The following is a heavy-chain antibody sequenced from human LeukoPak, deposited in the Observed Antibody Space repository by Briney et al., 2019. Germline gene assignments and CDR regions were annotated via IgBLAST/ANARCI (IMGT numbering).Heavy chain of an antibody. J-gene: IGHJ4*02. Sequence: GGSLRLYCAASGFTFSSYWMSWVRQAPGKGLEWVANIKQDGSEKYYVDSVKGRFTISRDNAKNSLYLQMNSLRAEDTAVYYCARGSDNTIFGVEGDYWGQGTLVTVSS. CDR2: IKQDGSEK. CDR1: GFTFSSYW. V-gene: IGHV3-7*01. D-gene: IGHD3-3*01. CDR3: ARGSDNTIFGVEGDY.